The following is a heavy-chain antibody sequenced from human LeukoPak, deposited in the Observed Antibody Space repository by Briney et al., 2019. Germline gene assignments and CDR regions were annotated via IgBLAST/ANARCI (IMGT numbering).Heavy chain of an antibody. CDR1: GCSFSTYW. Sequence: GESLKISCKGSGCSFSTYWIGWVRQMPGKGLEWMGIIYPGDSDTRYSPSFQGQVTISADKSFSTAYLQWSSLKASDTAMYSCARRGIAVAGTPAEYFQHWGQGTPVILSS. CDR2: IYPGDSDT. D-gene: IGHD6-19*01. V-gene: IGHV5-51*01. J-gene: IGHJ1*01. CDR3: ARRGIAVAGTPAEYFQH.